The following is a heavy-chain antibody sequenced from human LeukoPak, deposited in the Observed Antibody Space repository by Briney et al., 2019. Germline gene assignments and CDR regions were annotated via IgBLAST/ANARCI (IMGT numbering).Heavy chain of an antibody. V-gene: IGHV3-21*01. CDR1: GFTFSSYS. CDR2: ISRSSSYI. CDR3: ARVLDPIRYYYGMDV. Sequence: GGSLRLSCAASGFTFSSYSMNWVRQAPGKGLEWVSSISRSSSYIYYGDSVKGRFTISRDNAKNSLFLQMNSLRGEDTAVYYCARVLDPIRYYYGMDVWGQGTTVTVSS. D-gene: IGHD2-21*01. J-gene: IGHJ6*02.